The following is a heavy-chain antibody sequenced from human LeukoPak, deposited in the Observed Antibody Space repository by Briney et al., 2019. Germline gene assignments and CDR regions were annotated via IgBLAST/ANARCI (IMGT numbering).Heavy chain of an antibody. Sequence: ASVKVSCKASGYTFTSYAMHWVRQAPGQRLEWMGWISAYNGNTNYAQKLQGRVTMTTDTSTSTAYMELRSLRSDDTAVYYCARGTDYGDYIDYFDYWGQGTLVTVSS. D-gene: IGHD4-17*01. CDR3: ARGTDYGDYIDYFDY. J-gene: IGHJ4*02. CDR2: ISAYNGNT. CDR1: GYTFTSYA. V-gene: IGHV1-18*01.